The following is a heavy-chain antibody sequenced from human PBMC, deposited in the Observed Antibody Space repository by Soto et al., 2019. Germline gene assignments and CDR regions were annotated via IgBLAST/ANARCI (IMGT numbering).Heavy chain of an antibody. V-gene: IGHV4-39*01. Sequence: SETLSLTCTVSGGSISSSSYYWGWIRQPPGKGLEWIGSIYYSGSTYYNPSLKSRVTISVDTSKNQFSLKLSSVTAADTAVYYCARHGYGPNLNNFDYWGQGTLVTVSS. D-gene: IGHD5-12*01. CDR2: IYYSGST. CDR1: GGSISSSSYY. J-gene: IGHJ4*02. CDR3: ARHGYGPNLNNFDY.